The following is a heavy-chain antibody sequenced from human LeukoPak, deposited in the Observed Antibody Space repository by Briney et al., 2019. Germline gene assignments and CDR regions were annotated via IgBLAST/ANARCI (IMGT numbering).Heavy chain of an antibody. V-gene: IGHV3-21*01. CDR1: GFTFSSYS. CDR3: ARGGSYGYFYYYYYGMDV. Sequence: PGGSLRLSCAASGFTFSSYSMNWVRQAPGKGLEWVSSISSSSSYIYYADSVKGRFTISRDNSKNTLYLQMNSLRAEDTAVYYCARGGSYGYFYYYYYGMDVWGQGTTVTVSS. CDR2: ISSSSSYI. D-gene: IGHD5-18*01. J-gene: IGHJ6*02.